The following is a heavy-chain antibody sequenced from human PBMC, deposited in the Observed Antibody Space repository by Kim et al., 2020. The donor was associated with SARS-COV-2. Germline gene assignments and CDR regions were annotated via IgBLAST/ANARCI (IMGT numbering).Heavy chain of an antibody. J-gene: IGHJ4*02. CDR2: IYYSGST. D-gene: IGHD3-10*01. CDR3: AMVRRGIIDY. V-gene: IGHV4-59*13. Sequence: SETLSLTCTVSGGSISSYYWSWIRQPPGKGLEWIGYIYYSGSTNYNPSLKSRVTISVDTSKNQFSLKLSSVTAADTAVYYCAMVRRGIIDYWGQGTLVTVSS. CDR1: GGSISSYY.